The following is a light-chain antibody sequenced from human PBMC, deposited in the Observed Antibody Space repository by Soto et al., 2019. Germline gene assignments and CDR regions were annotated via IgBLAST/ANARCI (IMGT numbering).Light chain of an antibody. Sequence: DIVLTQSPGTLSLSAGXXXXLSCRTSESISSEYLAWYQQRPGQAPRLLIYGASSRATGVPDRFSGSGSGTDFTLTITRLEPEDFAVYYCQQYDFGGGTKVDIK. CDR1: ESISSEY. CDR2: GAS. J-gene: IGKJ4*01. V-gene: IGKV3-20*01. CDR3: QQYD.